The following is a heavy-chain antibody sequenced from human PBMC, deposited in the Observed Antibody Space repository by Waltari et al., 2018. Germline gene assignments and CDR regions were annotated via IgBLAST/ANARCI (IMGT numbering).Heavy chain of an antibody. V-gene: IGHV4-39*07. Sequence: QLQLQESGPGLVKPSETLSLTCTVSGGSISSSSYYWGGLRQPPGKGLEWIGSIYYSGSTYYNPSLKSRVTISVDTSKNQFSLKLSSVTAADTAVYYCARARFMVQGVIAAFDIWGQGTMVTVSS. J-gene: IGHJ3*02. CDR3: ARARFMVQGVIAAFDI. D-gene: IGHD3-10*01. CDR1: GGSISSSSYY. CDR2: IYYSGST.